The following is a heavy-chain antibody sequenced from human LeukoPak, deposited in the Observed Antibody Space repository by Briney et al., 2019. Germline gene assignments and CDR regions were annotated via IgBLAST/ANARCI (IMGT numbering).Heavy chain of an antibody. CDR2: IYPGDSDT. D-gene: IGHD3-22*01. J-gene: IGHJ4*02. CDR3: TRLSYDSSGYLDNYFDY. V-gene: IGHV5-51*01. CDR1: GYSFTSYC. Sequence: GESLKISCKGSGYSFTSYCIGWVRQLPGKGLEWMGIIYPGDSDTTYSPSFQGQVTISADKSITTAYLQWSSLKTSDTAMYYCTRLSYDSSGYLDNYFDYWGQGTLVTVSS.